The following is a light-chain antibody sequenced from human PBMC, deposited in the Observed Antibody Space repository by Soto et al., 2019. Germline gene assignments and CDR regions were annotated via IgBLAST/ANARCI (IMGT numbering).Light chain of an antibody. V-gene: IGKV1-5*01. CDR2: DAS. CDR3: QQYTGT. Sequence: DIQMTQSPSSLSASVGDRVTITCRASQGISTWLAWYQQKPGRAPKLLIYDASNLESGVPSRFSGSSSGTEFILTIDSVQPDDFATYYCQQYTGTFGQGTKVDIK. J-gene: IGKJ1*01. CDR1: QGISTW.